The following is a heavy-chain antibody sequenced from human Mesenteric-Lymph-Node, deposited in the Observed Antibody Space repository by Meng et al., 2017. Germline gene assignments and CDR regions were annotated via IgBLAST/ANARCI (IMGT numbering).Heavy chain of an antibody. J-gene: IGHJ6*02. CDR2: IYYSGST. Sequence: SETLSLTCTVSGGSISSYYWSWIRQPPGKGLEWIGYIYYSGSTNYNPSLKSRVTISVDTSKNQFSLKLSSVTAADTAVYYCARDGPTHYYGSGSYYGMDVWGQGTTGTV. V-gene: IGHV4-59*01. D-gene: IGHD3-10*01. CDR3: ARDGPTHYYGSGSYYGMDV. CDR1: GGSISSYY.